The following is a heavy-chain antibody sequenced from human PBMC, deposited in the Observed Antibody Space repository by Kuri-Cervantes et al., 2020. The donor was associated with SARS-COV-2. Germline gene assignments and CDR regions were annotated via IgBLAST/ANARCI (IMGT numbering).Heavy chain of an antibody. CDR1: GGSISSGSYF. J-gene: IGHJ5*01. Sequence: SETLSLTCTVSGGSISSGSYFWNWIRQPAGKGLEWIGHIYTTGSTNYNPSLKSRVTISVDTSKNQFSLKLSSVTAADTAVYFCARNGIPSRAIFIDSWGRGTLVTVSS. D-gene: IGHD5-18*01. V-gene: IGHV4-61*09. CDR3: ARNGIPSRAIFIDS. CDR2: IYTTGST.